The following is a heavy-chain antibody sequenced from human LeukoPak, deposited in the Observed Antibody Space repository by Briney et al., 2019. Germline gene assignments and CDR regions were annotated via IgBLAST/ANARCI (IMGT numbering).Heavy chain of an antibody. J-gene: IGHJ4*02. Sequence: GGSLRLSCAASGFTFSTYSMNWVRQAPGKGLEWVSCISKSSSYIDYGDSVKGRFTISRDNAKNSLYLQMNSLRAEDTAVYYCASSYCSGGNCYAFDYWGQGTLVTVSS. CDR3: ASSYCSGGNCYAFDY. CDR2: ISKSSSYI. D-gene: IGHD2-15*01. CDR1: GFTFSTYS. V-gene: IGHV3-21*01.